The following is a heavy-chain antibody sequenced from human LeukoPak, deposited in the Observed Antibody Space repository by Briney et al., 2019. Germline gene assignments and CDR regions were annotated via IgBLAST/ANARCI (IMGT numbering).Heavy chain of an antibody. CDR1: GGSISSYY. D-gene: IGHD6-19*01. CDR2: IYYIGST. Sequence: SETLSLTCTVSGGSISSYYWNWIRQPPGKGLEWIGDIYYIGSTNYNPYLKSRVTISVDTSKHQFSLKLSSVTSADTAVYFCARQLRGEAVAGHLQPFDYWGQGTLVTVSS. V-gene: IGHV4-59*08. J-gene: IGHJ4*02. CDR3: ARQLRGEAVAGHLQPFDY.